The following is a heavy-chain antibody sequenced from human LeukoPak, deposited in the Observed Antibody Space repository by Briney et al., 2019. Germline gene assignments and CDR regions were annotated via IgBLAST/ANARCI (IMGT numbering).Heavy chain of an antibody. Sequence: ASVKVSCKASGYTFTSYGISWVRQAPGQGLEWMGWISAYNGNTNYAQKLQGRVTMTTDTSTSTAYMELRSLRSDDTAVYYCAREHDLGGAAFGGELDYWGQGTLVTVSS. CDR3: AREHDLGGAAFGGELDY. CDR2: ISAYNGNT. CDR1: GYTFTSYG. D-gene: IGHD3-16*01. J-gene: IGHJ4*02. V-gene: IGHV1-18*01.